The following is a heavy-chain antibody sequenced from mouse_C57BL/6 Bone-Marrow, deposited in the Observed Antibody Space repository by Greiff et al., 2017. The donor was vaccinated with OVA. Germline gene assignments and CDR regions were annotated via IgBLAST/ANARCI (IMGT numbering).Heavy chain of an antibody. CDR3: ARNEEEGNPAWFAY. D-gene: IGHD2-1*01. J-gene: IGHJ3*01. CDR1: GYTFPEYT. Sequence: VQLQQSGAELVKPGASVKLSCKASGYTFPEYTIHWVKQRSGQGLEWIGWFYPGSGSIKYNEKFKDKATLTADKSSITVYMELSRLTSADSAFYVSARNEEEGNPAWFAYWGPGTLVTVSA. V-gene: IGHV1-62-2*01. CDR2: FYPGSGSI.